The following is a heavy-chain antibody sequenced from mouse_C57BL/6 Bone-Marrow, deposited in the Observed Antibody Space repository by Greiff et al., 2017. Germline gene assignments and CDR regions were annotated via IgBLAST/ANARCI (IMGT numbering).Heavy chain of an antibody. CDR1: GYTFTSYW. V-gene: IGHV1-69*01. CDR3: VRSNYYGSSLLYWYFDV. Sequence: QVQLQQSGAELVMPGASVKLSCKASGYTFTSYWMHWVKQRPGQGLEWIGEIDPSDSYTNYNQKFKGKSTLTVDKSSSTAYMQLSSLTSEDSAVYYCVRSNYYGSSLLYWYFDVWGTGTTVTVSS. CDR2: IDPSDSYT. J-gene: IGHJ1*03. D-gene: IGHD1-1*01.